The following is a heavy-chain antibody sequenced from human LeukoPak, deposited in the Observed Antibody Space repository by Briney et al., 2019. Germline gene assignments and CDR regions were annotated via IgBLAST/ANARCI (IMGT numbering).Heavy chain of an antibody. J-gene: IGHJ4*02. Sequence: GASVKVSCKASGYTFTTYGMGWVRQAPGQGLEWMGWINTQNGQTNYAQKVQGRVTMTTDTSTSTVYMEVSSLRSEDTAVYYCARLADYDSSGYLSYWGQGTLVTVSS. CDR2: INTQNGQT. D-gene: IGHD3-22*01. CDR3: ARLADYDSSGYLSY. CDR1: GYTFTTYG. V-gene: IGHV1-18*01.